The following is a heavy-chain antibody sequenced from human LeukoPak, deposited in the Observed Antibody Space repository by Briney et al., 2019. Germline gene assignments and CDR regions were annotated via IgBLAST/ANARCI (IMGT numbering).Heavy chain of an antibody. J-gene: IGHJ5*02. D-gene: IGHD3-3*01. CDR3: ARGRSFNYDFWSGYNNWFDP. V-gene: IGHV4-59*01. CDR2: IYYSGST. CDR1: GGSISSYY. Sequence: SETLSLTCTVSGGSISSYYWSWIRQPPGKGLEWIGYIYYSGSTNYNPSLKSRVTISVDTSKNQFSLKLSSVTAADTAVYYCARGRSFNYDFWSGYNNWFDPWGQGTLVTVSS.